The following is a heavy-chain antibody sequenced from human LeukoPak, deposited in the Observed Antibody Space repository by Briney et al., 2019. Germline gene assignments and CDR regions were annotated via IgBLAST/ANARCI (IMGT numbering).Heavy chain of an antibody. Sequence: ASETLSLTCTVSGDSISNSAYYWVWIRQPPGKGLEWIGTITNTGNTYSNPSLKSRVTISIDTSKTQISLKLTSVTAADTAVFYCARKTPGTSVDVWGQGTSVTVSS. J-gene: IGHJ6*02. CDR2: ITNTGNT. V-gene: IGHV4-39*01. D-gene: IGHD3-10*01. CDR3: ARKTPGTSVDV. CDR1: GDSISNSAYY.